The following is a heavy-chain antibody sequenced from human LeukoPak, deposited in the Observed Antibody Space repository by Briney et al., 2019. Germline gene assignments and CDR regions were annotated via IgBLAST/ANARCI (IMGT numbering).Heavy chain of an antibody. CDR3: ARTPDADWFDP. V-gene: IGHV4-38-2*01. CDR2: IYHSGST. Sequence: SETLSLTCAVSGYSISSGYYWGWIRQPPGKGLEWIGSIYHSGSTYYNPSLKSRVTISVDTSKNQFSLKLSSVTAADTAVYYCARTPDADWFDPWGQGTLVTVSS. J-gene: IGHJ5*02. CDR1: GYSISSGYY.